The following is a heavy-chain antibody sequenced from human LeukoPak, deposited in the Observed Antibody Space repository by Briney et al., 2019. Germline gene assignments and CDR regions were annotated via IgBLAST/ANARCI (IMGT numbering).Heavy chain of an antibody. CDR3: ARDSIAVAGGDY. CDR1: GYSFPNFG. CDR2: ISAYNGNT. Sequence: ASVKVSCRASGYSFPNFGISWVRQAPGQGLEWMGWISAYNGNTNYAQKLQGRVTMTTDTSTSTAYMELRSLRSDDTAVYYCARDSIAVAGGDYWGQGTLVTVSS. V-gene: IGHV1-18*01. D-gene: IGHD6-19*01. J-gene: IGHJ4*02.